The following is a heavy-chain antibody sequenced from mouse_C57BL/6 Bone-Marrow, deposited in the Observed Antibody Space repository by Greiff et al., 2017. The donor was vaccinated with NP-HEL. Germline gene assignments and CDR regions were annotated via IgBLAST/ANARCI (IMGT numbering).Heavy chain of an antibody. J-gene: IGHJ4*01. Sequence: VKQRPGQGLEWIGKIGPGSGSTYYNEKFKGKATLTADKSSSTAYMQLSSLTSEDSAVYFCARGRAYGYDGYYAMDYWGQGTSVTVSS. CDR2: IGPGSGST. CDR3: ARGRAYGYDGYYAMDY. D-gene: IGHD2-2*01. V-gene: IGHV1-77*01.